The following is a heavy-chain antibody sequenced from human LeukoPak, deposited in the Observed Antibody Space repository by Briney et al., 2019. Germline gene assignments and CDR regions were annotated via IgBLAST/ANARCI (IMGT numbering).Heavy chain of an antibody. V-gene: IGHV3-21*01. Sequence: GGSLRLSCAASGFTFSSYSMNWVRQAPGKGLEWVSSISSSSSYIYYAGSVKGRFTISRDNAKNSLYPQMNSLRAEDTAVYYCASMSAGSGWYDVRYYFDYWGQGTLVTVSS. CDR2: ISSSSSYI. J-gene: IGHJ4*02. CDR3: ASMSAGSGWYDVRYYFDY. CDR1: GFTFSSYS. D-gene: IGHD6-19*01.